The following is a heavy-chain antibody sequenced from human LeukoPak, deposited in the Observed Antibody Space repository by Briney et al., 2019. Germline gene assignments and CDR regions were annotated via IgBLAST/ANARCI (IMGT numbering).Heavy chain of an antibody. CDR2: IGGSGDST. D-gene: IGHD6-13*01. CDR3: AKTRPLDSSSWSHGDY. Sequence: GGSLSLSCAASGFTFSSYAMSWVRQAAGKGLEWVSAIGGSGDSTYYGDSVKGRFTISRDNSKNTLYLQMNSLRAEDTAVYYCAKTRPLDSSSWSHGDYWGQGTLVTVSS. CDR1: GFTFSSYA. V-gene: IGHV3-23*01. J-gene: IGHJ4*02.